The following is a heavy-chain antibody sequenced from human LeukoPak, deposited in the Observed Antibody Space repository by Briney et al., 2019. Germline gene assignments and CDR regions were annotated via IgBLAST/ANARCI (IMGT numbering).Heavy chain of an antibody. CDR1: GGTFSSYA. V-gene: IGHV1-69*01. CDR3: ARGRGGYDPLDY. J-gene: IGHJ4*02. Sequence: AASVKVSCKASGGTFSSYAISWVRQAPGQGLEWMGGIIPIFGTANYAQKFQGRVTITADESTSTAYMELSSLRSEDTAVYYCARGRGGYDPLDYWGQGTLVTVSS. D-gene: IGHD5-12*01. CDR2: IIPIFGTA.